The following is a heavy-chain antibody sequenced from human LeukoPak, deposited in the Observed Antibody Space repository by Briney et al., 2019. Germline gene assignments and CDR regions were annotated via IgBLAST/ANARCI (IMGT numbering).Heavy chain of an antibody. CDR3: ARARQQLVWANWFDP. D-gene: IGHD6-13*01. CDR2: ISAYNGKT. J-gene: IGHJ5*02. V-gene: IGHV1-18*01. CDR1: GYTFISYG. Sequence: ASVNVSCKASGYTFISYGISWVRQAPGQGLEWMGWISAYNGKTKYAQKLQGRVTMTTETSTSTAYMELRSLRSDDTAVYYCARARQQLVWANWFDPWGQGTLVTVSS.